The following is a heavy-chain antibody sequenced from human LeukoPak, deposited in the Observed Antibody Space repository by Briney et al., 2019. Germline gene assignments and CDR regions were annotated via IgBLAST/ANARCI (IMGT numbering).Heavy chain of an antibody. J-gene: IGHJ4*02. V-gene: IGHV3-72*01. D-gene: IGHD3-10*01. CDR1: GFTFSDHY. CDR3: ARPSFSTSSGNPSDY. Sequence: GGSLRLSCAASGFTFSDHYMDWVRQAPGKGVEWVGRTRNKANSYTTEYAASVKGRFTISRDDSRNSLYLQMNSLKTEDTAVYYCARPSFSTSSGNPSDYWGQGTLVTVSS. CDR2: TRNKANSYTT.